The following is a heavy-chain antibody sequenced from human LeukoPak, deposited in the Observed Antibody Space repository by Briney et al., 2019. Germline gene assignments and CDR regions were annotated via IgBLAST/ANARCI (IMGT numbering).Heavy chain of an antibody. CDR2: IGIGDDT. J-gene: IGHJ3*02. CDR3: VRGGIRVSGIDAFDI. Sequence: PGGSLRLSCAASGFTFRDYDMHWVRQTPGRGLELVSAIGIGDDTPYPDSVKGRFTISRESAKNSLYLQMSSLRDGDTAMYYCVRGGIRVSGIDAFDIWGHGTMVTVSS. CDR1: GFTFRDYD. D-gene: IGHD5/OR15-5a*01. V-gene: IGHV3-13*01.